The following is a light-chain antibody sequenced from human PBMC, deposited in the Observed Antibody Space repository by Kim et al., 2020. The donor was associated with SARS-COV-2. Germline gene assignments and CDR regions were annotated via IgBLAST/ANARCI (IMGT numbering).Light chain of an antibody. Sequence: QMVLISGSGSSSNLGIDSAYWYQQLPGTAPKLLIFWNTQRPSGVPDRFSGSKSGTSASLAISGLRSEDEADYYCATWDASLSVWVFGGGTQLTVL. CDR3: ATWDASLSVWV. CDR1: SSNLGIDS. J-gene: IGLJ3*02. V-gene: IGLV1-47*01. CDR2: WNT.